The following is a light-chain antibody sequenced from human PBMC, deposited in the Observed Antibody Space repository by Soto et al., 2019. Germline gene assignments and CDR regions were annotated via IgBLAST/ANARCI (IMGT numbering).Light chain of an antibody. J-gene: IGKJ4*01. CDR2: DAS. CDR3: QQRYNWPLT. Sequence: EIVLTQSPATLSLSPGERATLSCRASQSVTSRLAWYQQRPGQAPRLLIFDASYRATGVPGRFSGSGSGTDFPLTSRSLEPEDFAVYYGQQRYNWPLTFGGGTKVDIK. V-gene: IGKV3-11*01. CDR1: QSVTSR.